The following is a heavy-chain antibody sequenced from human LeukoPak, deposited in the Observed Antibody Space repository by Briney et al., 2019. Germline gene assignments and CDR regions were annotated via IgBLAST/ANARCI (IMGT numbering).Heavy chain of an antibody. J-gene: IGHJ4*02. V-gene: IGHV3-21*01. CDR3: ARARGGWHSEY. CDR2: ISSSGSYI. CDR1: GFTFSSYS. Sequence: PGGSLRLSCAASGFTFSSYSMNWGRQAPGQGLEWVSSISSSGSYIYYADSVKGRFTISRDNAKNSLYLQMNRLRAEDTAVYYCARARGGWHSEYWGQGTLVTVSS. D-gene: IGHD6-19*01.